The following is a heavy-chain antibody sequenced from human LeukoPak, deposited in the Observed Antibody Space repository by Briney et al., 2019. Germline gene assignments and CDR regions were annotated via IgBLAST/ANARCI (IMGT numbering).Heavy chain of an antibody. V-gene: IGHV4-59*01. CDR3: ARGGFGISFDY. J-gene: IGHJ4*02. CDR2: IYYSGST. Sequence: SETLSLTCTVSGGPISSYYWNWIRQPPGKGLEWIGYIYYSGSTNYNPSLKSRVTISVNMPKNQFSLKLSSVTAADTAVYYCARGGFGISFDYWGQGILVTVSS. CDR1: GGPISSYY. D-gene: IGHD3-10*01.